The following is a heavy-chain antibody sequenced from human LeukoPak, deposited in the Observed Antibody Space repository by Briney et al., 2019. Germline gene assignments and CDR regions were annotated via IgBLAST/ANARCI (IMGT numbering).Heavy chain of an antibody. CDR1: GGSFSGYY. J-gene: IGHJ3*02. CDR3: ARGDVGYYDFWSGYYLYAFDI. D-gene: IGHD3-3*01. CDR2: INHSGST. Sequence: SETLSLTCAVYGGSFSGYYWSWIRQPPGKGLEWIGEINHSGSTNYNPSLKSRVTISVDTSKNQFSLKLSSVTAADTAVYYCARGDVGYYDFWSGYYLYAFDIWGQGTTVTVSS. V-gene: IGHV4-34*01.